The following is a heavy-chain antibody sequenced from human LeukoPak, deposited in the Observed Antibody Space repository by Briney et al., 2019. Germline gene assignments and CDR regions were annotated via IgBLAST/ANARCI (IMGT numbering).Heavy chain of an antibody. V-gene: IGHV3-72*01. CDR3: GRVLVRRENSRTDY. Sequence: PGGSLRLSCAVSGFTFSDQYKDWGRQAPGKGLELVGRGRNKANSDSTETASSVKGRFTIARAYSNNSLDMQMYGLNTDDTAVYFTGRVLVRRENSRTDYWGEGTLVSVSS. CDR2: GRNKANSDST. CDR1: GFTFSDQY. D-gene: IGHD2-8*01. J-gene: IGHJ4*02.